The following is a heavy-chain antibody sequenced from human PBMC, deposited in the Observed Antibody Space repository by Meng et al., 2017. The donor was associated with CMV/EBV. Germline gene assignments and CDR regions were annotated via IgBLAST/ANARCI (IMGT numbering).Heavy chain of an antibody. D-gene: IGHD3-16*02. J-gene: IGHJ6*02. Sequence: GGSLRLSCAASGFTFSSYAMHWVRQAPGKGLEWVAVISYDGSNKYYADSVKGRFTIPRDNSKNTLYLQMNSLRAEDTAVYYCARASFRFHYYYYGMDVWGQGTTVTVSS. CDR2: ISYDGSNK. V-gene: IGHV3-30-3*01. CDR1: GFTFSSYA. CDR3: ARASFRFHYYYYGMDV.